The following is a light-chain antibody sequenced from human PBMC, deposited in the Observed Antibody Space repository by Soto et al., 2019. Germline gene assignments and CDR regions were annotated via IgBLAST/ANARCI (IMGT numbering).Light chain of an antibody. J-gene: IGKJ1*01. CDR2: GAS. Sequence: EIVWTQSPVTLWLFPWGIATLSCRASQSVSNNYLAWYQQKPGQAPRLLIYGASNRATGIPDRFSGSGSGRDCTLYIRSLEAEGLAVYVCREYSSSRTFGQGTKVDIK. V-gene: IGKV3-20*01. CDR3: REYSSSRT. CDR1: QSVSNNY.